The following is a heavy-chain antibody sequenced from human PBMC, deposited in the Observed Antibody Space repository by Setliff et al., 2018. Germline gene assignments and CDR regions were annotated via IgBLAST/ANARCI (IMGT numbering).Heavy chain of an antibody. Sequence: ASVKVSCKASGYSFTSYGISWVRQSPGQGLEWMGWISAYNDNKNYAQKFKGRVTMTTDTSTNTVFMELRSLRSDDTAMFYCARVVYYASGSSLSYGMDVWGQGTAVTVSS. CDR2: ISAYNDNK. V-gene: IGHV1-18*01. CDR1: GYSFTSYG. CDR3: ARVVYYASGSSLSYGMDV. J-gene: IGHJ6*02. D-gene: IGHD3-10*01.